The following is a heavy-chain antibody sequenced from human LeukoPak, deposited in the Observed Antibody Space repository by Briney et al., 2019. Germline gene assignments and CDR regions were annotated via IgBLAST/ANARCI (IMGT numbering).Heavy chain of an antibody. Sequence: PGGSLRLSCAASGFTVSSNYMSWVRQAPGKGLEWVSVIYSGGSTYYADSVKGRFTISRDNSKNTLYLQMNSLRAEDTAVYYCARGKLRFLEWSNGRYSFDYFDYWGQGTLVTVSS. CDR3: ARGKLRFLEWSNGRYSFDYFDY. V-gene: IGHV3-53*01. J-gene: IGHJ4*02. CDR2: IYSGGST. CDR1: GFTVSSNY. D-gene: IGHD3-3*01.